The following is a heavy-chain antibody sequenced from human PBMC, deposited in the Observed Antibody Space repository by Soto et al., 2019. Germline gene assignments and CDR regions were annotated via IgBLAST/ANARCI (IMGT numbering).Heavy chain of an antibody. V-gene: IGHV3-23*01. CDR3: AKDKGKGVRGVIIPHFDY. D-gene: IGHD3-10*01. CDR2: ISGSGGST. Sequence: LRLSCAASGFTFSSYAMSWVRQAPGKGLEWVSAISGSGGSTYYADSVKGRFTISRDNSKNTLYLQMNSLRAEDTAVYYCAKDKGKGVRGVIIPHFDYWGQGTLVTVSS. J-gene: IGHJ4*02. CDR1: GFTFSSYA.